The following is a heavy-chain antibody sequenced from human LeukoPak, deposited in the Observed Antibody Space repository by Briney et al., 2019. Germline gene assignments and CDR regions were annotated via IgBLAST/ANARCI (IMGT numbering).Heavy chain of an antibody. CDR2: IHTDGSST. D-gene: IGHD3-16*01. CDR1: GFIFSNYW. CDR3: ATDGAYGLTH. V-gene: IGHV3-74*01. J-gene: IGHJ4*02. Sequence: AGGSLRLSCAASGFIFSNYWMHWVRQAPGKGLVWVSRIHTDGSSTSYADSVKGRFTVSRDNNKDMVYLQMSSLRAEDTAVYYCATDGAYGLTHWGQGTLVTVSS.